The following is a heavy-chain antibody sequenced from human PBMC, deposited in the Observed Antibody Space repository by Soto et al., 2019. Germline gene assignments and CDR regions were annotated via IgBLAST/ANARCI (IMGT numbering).Heavy chain of an antibody. CDR2: INSDGSST. CDR1: GVTFSSYW. Sequence: EVQLVESGGGLVQPGGSLRLSCAASGVTFSSYWMHWVGQVPGKGLVWVSRINSDGSSTSYADFVKGRFTISRDNAKNTLYLQMNSLRSEDTAVYYCARGAVAGNFDIWGQGTMVTVSS. D-gene: IGHD6-19*01. V-gene: IGHV3-74*01. CDR3: ARGAVAGNFDI. J-gene: IGHJ3*02.